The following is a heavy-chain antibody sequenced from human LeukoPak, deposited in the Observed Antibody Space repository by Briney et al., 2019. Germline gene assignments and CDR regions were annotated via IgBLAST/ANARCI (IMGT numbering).Heavy chain of an antibody. D-gene: IGHD2-2*01. J-gene: IGHJ4*02. CDR1: GFTFSSYG. Sequence: PGGSLRLSCAASGFTFSSYGMHWVRQAPGKGLEWVAVISYDGSNKYYADSVKGRFTISRDNSKNTLYLQVNSLRAEDTAVYYCAKAGEVPAAIPDYWGQGTLVAVSS. CDR3: AKAGEVPAAIPDY. CDR2: ISYDGSNK. V-gene: IGHV3-30*18.